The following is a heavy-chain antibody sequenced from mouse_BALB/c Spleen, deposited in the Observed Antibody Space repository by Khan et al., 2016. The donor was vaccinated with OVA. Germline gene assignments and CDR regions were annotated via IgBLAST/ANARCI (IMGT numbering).Heavy chain of an antibody. CDR2: IDPENGNT. Sequence: VQLKESGAELVRPGALVNLSCKASGFNIKDYYMHWVKQRPEQGLEWFGWIDPENGNTIYDPKFQGKASITSDTSSHTAYLPLSSLTSEDTAVYYGARDGSSPWFAYWGQGTLVTVSA. CDR3: ARDGSSPWFAY. J-gene: IGHJ3*01. D-gene: IGHD2-3*01. CDR1: GFNIKDYY. V-gene: IGHV14-1*02.